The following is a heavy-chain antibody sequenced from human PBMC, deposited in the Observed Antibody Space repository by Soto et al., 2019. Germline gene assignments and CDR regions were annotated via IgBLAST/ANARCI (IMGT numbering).Heavy chain of an antibody. CDR1: GGSISSGGYY. J-gene: IGHJ6*02. V-gene: IGHV4-31*03. CDR2: IYYSGST. CDR3: ARDSGSHYDYYYYYGMDV. Sequence: SETLSLTCTVSGGSISSGGYYWSWIRQHPGKGLEWIGYIYYSGSTYYNPSLKSRVTISVDTSKNQFSLKLSSVTAADTAVYYCARDSGSHYDYYYYYGMDVWGQGTTVTVSS. D-gene: IGHD1-26*01.